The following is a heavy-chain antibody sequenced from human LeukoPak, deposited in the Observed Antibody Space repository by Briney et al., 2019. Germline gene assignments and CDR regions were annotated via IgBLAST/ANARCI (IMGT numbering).Heavy chain of an antibody. CDR1: GFTFSSYA. D-gene: IGHD5-18*01. J-gene: IGHJ4*02. Sequence: GRSLRLSCAASGFTFSSYAMHWVRQAPGKGLEWVAVISYDGSNKYYADSVKGRFTISRDNSKNTLYLQMNSLRAEDTAVYYCARVQGRYSYGSGFDSWGQGTLVAVSS. CDR3: ARVQGRYSYGSGFDS. V-gene: IGHV3-30*04. CDR2: ISYDGSNK.